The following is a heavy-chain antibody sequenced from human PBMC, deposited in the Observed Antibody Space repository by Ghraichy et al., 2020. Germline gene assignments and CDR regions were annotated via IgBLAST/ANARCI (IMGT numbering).Heavy chain of an antibody. CDR1: GFTFSNAW. J-gene: IGHJ4*02. CDR3: TTGYSSGWYPPVDY. V-gene: IGHV3-15*01. Sequence: GGSLRLSCAASGFTFSNAWMSWVRQAPGKGLEWVGRIKSKTDGGTTDYAAPVKGRFTISRDDSKNTLYLQMNSLKTEDTAVYYCTTGYSSGWYPPVDYWGQGTLVTVSS. D-gene: IGHD6-19*01. CDR2: IKSKTDGGTT.